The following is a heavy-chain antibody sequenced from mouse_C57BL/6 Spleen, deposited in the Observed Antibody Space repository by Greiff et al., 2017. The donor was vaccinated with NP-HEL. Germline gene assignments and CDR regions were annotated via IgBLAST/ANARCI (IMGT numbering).Heavy chain of an antibody. J-gene: IGHJ2*01. D-gene: IGHD1-1*01. CDR3: ARSDYAGLDY. V-gene: IGHV1-26*01. Sequence: EVQLQQSGPELVKPGASVKISCKASGYTFTDYYMNWVKQSHGKSLEWIGDINPNNGGTSYNQKFKGKATLTVDKSSSTAYMELRSLTSEDSAVYYCARSDYAGLDYWGQGTTLTVSS. CDR1: GYTFTDYY. CDR2: INPNNGGT.